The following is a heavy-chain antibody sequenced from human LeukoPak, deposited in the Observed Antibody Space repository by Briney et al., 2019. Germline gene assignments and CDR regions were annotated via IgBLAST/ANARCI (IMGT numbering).Heavy chain of an antibody. V-gene: IGHV3-23*01. CDR2: ISGSGGST. Sequence: PGGSLRLSCAASGFTFSSYAMSWVRQAPGKGLEWVSTISGSGGSTFYAASVKGRFTISRDNSKNTMYLQMNSLRAEDTAVYYCAKDLHDSSAPSGYWGQGTLVTVSS. J-gene: IGHJ4*02. CDR3: AKDLHDSSAPSGY. D-gene: IGHD3-22*01. CDR1: GFTFSSYA.